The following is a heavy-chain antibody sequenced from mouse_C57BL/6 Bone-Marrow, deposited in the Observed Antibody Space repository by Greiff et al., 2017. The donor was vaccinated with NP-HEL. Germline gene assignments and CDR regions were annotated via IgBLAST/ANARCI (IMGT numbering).Heavy chain of an antibody. CDR1: GYTFTSYG. CDR2: IYPRSGNT. V-gene: IGHV1-81*01. J-gene: IGHJ3*01. Sequence: VQLQQSGAELARPGASVKLSCKASGYTFTSYGISWVKQRTGQGLEWIGEIYPRSGNTYYNEKFKGKATLTADKSSSTAYMELRSLTSEDSAVYFCARQGIYYYGSGAYWGQGTLVTVSA. CDR3: ARQGIYYYGSGAY. D-gene: IGHD1-1*01.